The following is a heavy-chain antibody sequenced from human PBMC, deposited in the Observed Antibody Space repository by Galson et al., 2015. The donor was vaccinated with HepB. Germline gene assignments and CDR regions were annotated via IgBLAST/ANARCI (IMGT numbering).Heavy chain of an antibody. CDR3: ARDEPMTSIFGHPSYYYYYMDV. CDR2: INPNSGGT. Sequence: SVKVSCKASGYTFTGYYMHWVRQAPGQGLEWMGRINPNSGGTNYAQKFQGRVTMTRDTSISTAYMELSRLRSDDTAVYYCARDEPMTSIFGHPSYYYYYMDVWGKGTTVTVSS. V-gene: IGHV1-2*06. CDR1: GYTFTGYY. D-gene: IGHD3-3*01. J-gene: IGHJ6*03.